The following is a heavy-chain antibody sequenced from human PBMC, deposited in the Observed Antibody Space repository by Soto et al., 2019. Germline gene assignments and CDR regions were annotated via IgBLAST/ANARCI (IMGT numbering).Heavy chain of an antibody. CDR1: GFTFSSYA. D-gene: IGHD6-6*01. J-gene: IGHJ3*02. V-gene: IGHV3-23*01. CDR3: AKDRGIAARQTDAFDI. Sequence: LRLSCAASGFTFSSYAMSWVRQAPGKGLEWVSAISGSGGSTYYADSVKGRFTISRDNSKNTLYLQMNSLRAEDTAVYYCAKDRGIAARQTDAFDIWGQGTMVTVSS. CDR2: ISGSGGST.